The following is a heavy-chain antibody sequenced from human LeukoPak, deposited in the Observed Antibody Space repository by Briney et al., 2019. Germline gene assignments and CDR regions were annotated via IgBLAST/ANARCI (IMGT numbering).Heavy chain of an antibody. V-gene: IGHV3-33*01. Sequence: GGSLRLSCAASGFTFSSYGMHWVRQAPGKGLEWVAVIWYDGGNKCYADSVKGRFTISRDNSKNTLYLQMNSLRAEDTAVYYCAREQSFDWELYGMDVWGKGTTVTVSS. D-gene: IGHD3-9*01. CDR3: AREQSFDWELYGMDV. CDR2: IWYDGGNK. J-gene: IGHJ6*04. CDR1: GFTFSSYG.